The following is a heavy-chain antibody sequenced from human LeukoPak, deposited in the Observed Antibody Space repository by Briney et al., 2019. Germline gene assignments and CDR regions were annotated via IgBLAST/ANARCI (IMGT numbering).Heavy chain of an antibody. V-gene: IGHV4-34*01. Sequence: PLETLSLTCAVYGGSFSGYYWSWIRQPPGKGLEWIGEINHSGSTNYNPSLKSRVTISVDTSKNQFSLKLSSVTAADTAVYYCARFGDSASAFDYWGQGTLVTVSS. CDR3: ARFGDSASAFDY. CDR2: INHSGST. D-gene: IGHD4-17*01. J-gene: IGHJ4*02. CDR1: GGSFSGYY.